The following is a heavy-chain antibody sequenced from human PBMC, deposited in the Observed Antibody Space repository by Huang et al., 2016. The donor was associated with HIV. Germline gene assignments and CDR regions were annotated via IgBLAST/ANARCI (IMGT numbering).Heavy chain of an antibody. CDR1: EGNFSGYS. CDR3: ARAALVNNQYFDY. V-gene: IGHV1-69*13. D-gene: IGHD5-18*01. CDR2: INPRFGTT. J-gene: IGHJ4*02. Sequence: VQLIQSGAEVKKTGSSVRVSCRASEGNFSGYSIGWRRQSPGQGLEWRGGINPRFGTTPYAQRFQGRVSIAEDESTSTAYMDLNSLRSEDTAVYYGARAALVNNQYFDYWGQGTLVTVSS.